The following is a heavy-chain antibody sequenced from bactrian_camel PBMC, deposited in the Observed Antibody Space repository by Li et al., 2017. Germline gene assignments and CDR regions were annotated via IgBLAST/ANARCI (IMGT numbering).Heavy chain of an antibody. CDR1: GYTFSSYN. CDR3: ATHLDPILYSDYGTFQY. CDR2: INGGGYP. J-gene: IGHJ4*01. V-gene: IGHV3S40*01. Sequence: VQLVESGGGLVQPGGSLRLSCVGSGYTFSSYNMTWVRQAPGKGLEWVSSINGGGYPYYADAVKGRFAVTRDNAKNTLYLQLNSPRTEDTAVYYCATHLDPILYSDYGTFQYWGQGTQVTVS. D-gene: IGHD4*01.